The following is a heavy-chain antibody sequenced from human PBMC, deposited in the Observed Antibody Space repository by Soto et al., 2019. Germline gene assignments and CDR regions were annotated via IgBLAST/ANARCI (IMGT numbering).Heavy chain of an antibody. CDR1: GFSLTTTEVA. J-gene: IGHJ4*02. CDR2: IYWDDDK. Sequence: QITLKESGPSLVNPTQSLTLTCSFSGFSLTTTEVAVGWIRQPPGKALEWLALIYWDDDKRYSPSLKSSLTITKDTAKNQVVPTMTNVHPEDTARYFCAHSGPRATGAFDYWGQGILVTVSS. CDR3: AHSGPRATGAFDY. V-gene: IGHV2-5*02.